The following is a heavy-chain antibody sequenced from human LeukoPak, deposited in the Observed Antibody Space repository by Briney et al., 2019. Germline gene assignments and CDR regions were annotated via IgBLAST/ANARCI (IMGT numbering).Heavy chain of an antibody. D-gene: IGHD3-22*01. J-gene: IGHJ4*02. Sequence: GGSLRLSCAASGFTFSSYWMSWVRQAPGKWLEWVANIKQDGSEKYYVNSVKGRFTISRDNAKNSLYLQMNSLRAEDTAVYYCARDPSITMIVVVPYYFDYWGQGTLVTVSS. CDR1: GFTFSSYW. V-gene: IGHV3-7*01. CDR3: ARDPSITMIVVVPYYFDY. CDR2: IKQDGSEK.